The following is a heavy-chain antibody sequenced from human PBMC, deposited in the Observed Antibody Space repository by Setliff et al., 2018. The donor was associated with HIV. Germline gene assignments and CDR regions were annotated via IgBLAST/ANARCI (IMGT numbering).Heavy chain of an antibody. D-gene: IGHD5-18*01. CDR2: IKQDGSEK. Sequence: PGGSLRHSCAASGFTFSNYWMSWVRQAPGKGLEWVANIKQDGSEKYYVDSVKGRFTISRDNGKNSLYLQMNSLRAEDTAVYYCASSGYNYGGYYMDVWGKGTTVTVSS. J-gene: IGHJ6*03. CDR1: GFTFSNYW. V-gene: IGHV3-7*03. CDR3: ASSGYNYGGYYMDV.